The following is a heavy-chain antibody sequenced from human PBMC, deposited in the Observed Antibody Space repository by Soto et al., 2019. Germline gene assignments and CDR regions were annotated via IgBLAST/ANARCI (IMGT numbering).Heavy chain of an antibody. CDR1: GFTFSSYA. CDR3: AKDPRPRVLFGVVTANWFDP. CDR2: ISGSGGST. J-gene: IGHJ5*02. Sequence: PGGSLRLSCTASGFTFSSYAMSWVRLPPGKGLEWVSAISGSGGSTYYADSVKGRFTISRDNSKNTLYLQMNSLRAEDTAVYYCAKDPRPRVLFGVVTANWFDPWGQGTLVTGSS. D-gene: IGHD3-3*01. V-gene: IGHV3-23*01.